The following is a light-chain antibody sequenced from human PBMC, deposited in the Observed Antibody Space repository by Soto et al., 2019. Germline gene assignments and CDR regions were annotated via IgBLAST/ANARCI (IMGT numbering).Light chain of an antibody. J-gene: IGKJ2*01. CDR2: ATS. Sequence: DIQMTQYPSSLSASIGDSVTITCRATENIIRYLNWYQQKPGKAPKLLICATSTLQSGVPSRFSGSGSGTDFSLTIISLQPEDLATYYCQQSYTPPHTFGQGTKLEIK. CDR1: ENIIRY. V-gene: IGKV1-39*01. CDR3: QQSYTPPHT.